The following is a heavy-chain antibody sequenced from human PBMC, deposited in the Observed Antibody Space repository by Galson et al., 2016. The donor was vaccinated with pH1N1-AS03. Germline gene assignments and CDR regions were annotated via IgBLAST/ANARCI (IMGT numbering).Heavy chain of an antibody. CDR3: ARAYYYDSSGYYSEVGY. CDR2: ISSSSSYT. CDR1: GFTFSDYY. Sequence: SLRLSCAASGFTFSDYYMSWIRQAPGKGLEWVSYISSSSSYTNYADSVKGRFTISRDNAKNSLYLQMNSLRAEDTAVYYCARAYYYDSSGYYSEVGYWGQGTLVTVSS. J-gene: IGHJ4*02. V-gene: IGHV3-11*06. D-gene: IGHD3-22*01.